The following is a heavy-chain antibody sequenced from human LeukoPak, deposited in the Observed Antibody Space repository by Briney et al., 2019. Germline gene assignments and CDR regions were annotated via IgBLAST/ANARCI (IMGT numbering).Heavy chain of an antibody. J-gene: IGHJ4*02. CDR2: INHSGST. Sequence: PSETLSLTCAVYGGSFSDYYWSWIRQSPGRGLEWIGEINHSGSTNYNPSLKSRVTISVDTSKNQFSLKLSSVTAADTAVYYCARGRGIQLWSPNFDYWGQGTLVTVSS. CDR1: GGSFSDYY. CDR3: ARGRGIQLWSPNFDY. D-gene: IGHD5-18*01. V-gene: IGHV4-34*01.